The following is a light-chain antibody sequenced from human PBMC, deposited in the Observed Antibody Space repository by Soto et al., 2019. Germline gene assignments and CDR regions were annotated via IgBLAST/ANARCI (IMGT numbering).Light chain of an antibody. J-gene: IGKJ4*01. V-gene: IGKV3-15*01. Sequence: EIVMTQSPATLLVSPGERVTLSCRASRSIITNLAWYQHKPGQAPRLLIYGASTRAAGIPARFTGSGSGTEFTLTISSLQSEDFAFYYCQQYNDWPLPTFGGGNKVEIK. CDR3: QQYNDWPLPT. CDR1: RSIITN. CDR2: GAS.